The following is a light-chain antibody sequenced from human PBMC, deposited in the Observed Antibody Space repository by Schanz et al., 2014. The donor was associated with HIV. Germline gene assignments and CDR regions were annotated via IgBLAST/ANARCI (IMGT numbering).Light chain of an antibody. V-gene: IGLV2-23*01. J-gene: IGLJ2*01. Sequence: QSALTQPASVSGSPGQSITISCTGTNSDVGSYDLLSWYQQHPGKAPKLIIYEGRKRPSGLSNRFSGSKSGNTASLTISGLQAEDEADYYCCSYAGSSTHVVFGGGTKVTVL. CDR1: NSDVGSYDL. CDR2: EGR. CDR3: CSYAGSSTHVV.